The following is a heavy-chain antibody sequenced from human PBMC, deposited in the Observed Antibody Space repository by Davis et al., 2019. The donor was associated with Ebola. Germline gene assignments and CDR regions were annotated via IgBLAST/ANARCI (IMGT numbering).Heavy chain of an antibody. V-gene: IGHV3-30*18. J-gene: IGHJ4*02. CDR1: GFTFSSYG. CDR3: AKGRGDYGDYVIDY. D-gene: IGHD4-17*01. Sequence: GESLKISCAASGFTFSSYGMHWVRQAPGKGLEWVAVISSDGSNKYYADSVKGRFTISRDNSKNTRYLQMNSLRAEDTAVYYCAKGRGDYGDYVIDYWGQGTLVTVSS. CDR2: ISSDGSNK.